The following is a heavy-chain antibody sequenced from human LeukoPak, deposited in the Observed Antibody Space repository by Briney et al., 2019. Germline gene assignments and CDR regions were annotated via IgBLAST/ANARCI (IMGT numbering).Heavy chain of an antibody. CDR1: GGPFSGYY. J-gene: IGHJ4*02. CDR3: ARGITYCSSTSCPLGY. CDR2: INYSGST. V-gene: IGHV4-34*01. D-gene: IGHD2-2*01. Sequence: SETLSLTCAVCGGPFSGYYWSWIRPPPGKGLEWCGEINYSGSTNYNPSLKSRVTISLDTSKHQFSLNLSSVTAADTAVYYCARGITYCSSTSCPLGYWGQGTLVTVSS.